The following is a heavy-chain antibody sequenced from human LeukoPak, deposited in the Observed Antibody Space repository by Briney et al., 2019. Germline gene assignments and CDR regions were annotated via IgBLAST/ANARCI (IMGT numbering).Heavy chain of an antibody. CDR3: AKMRGSYYYADY. J-gene: IGHJ4*02. CDR1: GFTFSTYA. Sequence: GGSLRLSCAASGFTFSTYAMSWVRQAPGQGLEWVSSISGDGGSTYYADSVKGRFTISRDNSKNTLYLQMNSLSAEDTAVYYCAKMRGSYYYADYWGQGTLVTVSS. CDR2: ISGDGGST. D-gene: IGHD1-26*01. V-gene: IGHV3-23*01.